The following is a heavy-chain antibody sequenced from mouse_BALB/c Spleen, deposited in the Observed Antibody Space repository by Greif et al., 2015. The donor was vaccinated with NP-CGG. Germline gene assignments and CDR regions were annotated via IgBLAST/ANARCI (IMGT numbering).Heavy chain of an antibody. CDR2: ISSGGSYT. CDR3: ARQGGSSPFDY. Sequence: EVKLMESGGGLVKPGGSLKLSCAASGFTFSSYAMSWVRQTPEKRLEWVATISSGGSYTYYPDSVKGRFTISRDNAKNTLYLQMSSLRSEDTAMYYCARQGGSSPFDYWGQGTTLTVSS. D-gene: IGHD1-1*01. J-gene: IGHJ2*01. V-gene: IGHV5-9-3*01. CDR1: GFTFSSYA.